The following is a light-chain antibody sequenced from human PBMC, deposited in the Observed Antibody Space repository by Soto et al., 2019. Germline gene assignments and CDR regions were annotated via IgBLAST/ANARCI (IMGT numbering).Light chain of an antibody. CDR2: RNN. CDR1: RSNIENNY. V-gene: IGLV1-47*01. J-gene: IGLJ2*01. Sequence: QPVLTQPPSTSATPGQRVTISCSGSRSNIENNYVCWYQQLPGTAPKLLIYRNNQRPSGVPDRFSGSKSGTSASLAISGLRSEDEADYYCAAWDDSLSGPVFGGGTKLTVL. CDR3: AAWDDSLSGPV.